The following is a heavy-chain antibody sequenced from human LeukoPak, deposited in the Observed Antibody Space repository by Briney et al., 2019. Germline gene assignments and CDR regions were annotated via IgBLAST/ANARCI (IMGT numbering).Heavy chain of an antibody. CDR3: ARETRSNYYYYYMDV. J-gene: IGHJ6*03. CDR1: GNSISSGDNY. V-gene: IGHV4-61*02. CDR2: IYTSGST. D-gene: IGHD2-2*01. Sequence: SEALSLTCTVSGNSISSGDNYWSWIRQPAGKGLEWIGRIYTSGSTNYNPSLKSRVTISGDTSKNQFSLRLSSVTAADTAVYYCARETRSNYYYYYMDVWGKGTTVIISS.